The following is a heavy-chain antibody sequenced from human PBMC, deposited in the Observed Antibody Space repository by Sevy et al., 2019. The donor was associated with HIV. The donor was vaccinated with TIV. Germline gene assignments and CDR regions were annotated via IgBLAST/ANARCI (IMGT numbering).Heavy chain of an antibody. V-gene: IGHV3-23*01. CDR3: SAGVGMSDFDY. Sequence: GGSLRLSCAASGFPFSNFAMSWVRQAPGKGLEWVSTLIGGGSRTYYADSVTGRFIISRDNSRNTLYLQMNSLRAEDTALYYCSAGVGMSDFDYWGRGTQVTVSS. CDR2: LIGGGSRT. D-gene: IGHD1-26*01. CDR1: GFPFSNFA. J-gene: IGHJ4*02.